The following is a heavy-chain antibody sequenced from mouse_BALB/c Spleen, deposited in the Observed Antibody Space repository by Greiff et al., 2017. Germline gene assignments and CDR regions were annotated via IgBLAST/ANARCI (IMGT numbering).Heavy chain of an antibody. J-gene: IGHJ2*01. CDR3: ARSTAVVAGDYFDY. D-gene: IGHD1-1*01. CDR1: GYTFSSYS. CDR2: ISSGGSYT. V-gene: IGHV5-9-3*01. Sequence: DVKLVESGGGLVKPGGSLKLSCAASGYTFSSYSMSWVRQTPEKRLEWVATISSGGSYTYYPDSVKGRFTISRDNTKNTLYLQMSSLRSEDTAMYYCARSTAVVAGDYFDYWGQGTTVTVSS.